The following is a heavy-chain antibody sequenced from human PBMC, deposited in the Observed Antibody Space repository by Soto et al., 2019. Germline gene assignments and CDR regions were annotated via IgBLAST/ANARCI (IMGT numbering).Heavy chain of an antibody. V-gene: IGHV5-51*01. CDR1: GYRFTSYM. CDR3: ARAFEGDGVLGLKVYYHYNVMDV. D-gene: IGHD3-10*02. Sequence: GESLTISCAGSGYRFTSYMIGWVRQMPGKGLEWMGIIYPGDSDTRYSPSFQGQVIISADKSINTAYLQWNSLKASDNATYYCARAFEGDGVLGLKVYYHYNVMDVSGQGTTVTVSS. J-gene: IGHJ6*02. CDR2: IYPGDSDT.